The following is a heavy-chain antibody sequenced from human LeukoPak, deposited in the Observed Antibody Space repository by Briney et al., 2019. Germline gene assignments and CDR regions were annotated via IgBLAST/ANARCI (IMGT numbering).Heavy chain of an antibody. CDR2: SSGSGGST. D-gene: IGHD6-19*01. V-gene: IGHV3-23*01. CDR1: GFTFSSYA. CDR3: AKDLRIIAVAGNYFDY. Sequence: GASLRLSCAASGFTFSSYAMSWVRQAPGKGLEWVSASSGSGGSTYYADSVKGRFTISRDNSKNTLYLQMNSLRAEDTAVYYCAKDLRIIAVAGNYFDYWGQGTLVTVSS. J-gene: IGHJ4*02.